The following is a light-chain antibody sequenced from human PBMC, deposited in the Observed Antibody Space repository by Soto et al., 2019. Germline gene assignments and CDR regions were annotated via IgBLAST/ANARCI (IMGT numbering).Light chain of an antibody. CDR2: NVD. Sequence: QPVLTQPVSVSGSPGQSITISCTGTSSDVGGYNYVSWYQQHPGKAPKFMIYNVDNRPSGVSNRFSGSKSGNTASLTISGLQAEDEADYYCSSYTSSNTWVFGGGTKLTVL. V-gene: IGLV2-14*03. CDR3: SSYTSSNTWV. CDR1: SSDVGGYNY. J-gene: IGLJ3*02.